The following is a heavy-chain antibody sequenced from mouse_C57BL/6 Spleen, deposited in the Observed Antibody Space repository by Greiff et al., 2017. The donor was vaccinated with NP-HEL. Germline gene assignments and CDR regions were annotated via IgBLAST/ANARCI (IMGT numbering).Heavy chain of an antibody. CDR2: IYPGDGDT. J-gene: IGHJ4*01. CDR1: GYAFSSSW. D-gene: IGHD2-5*01. V-gene: IGHV1-82*01. CDR3: ARYSNSYYAMDY. Sequence: QVQLQQSGPELVKPGASVKISCTASGYAFSSSWMNWVKQRPGKGLEWIGRIYPGDGDTNYNGKFKGKATLTADKSSSTAYMQLSSLTSEDSAVYFCARYSNSYYAMDYWGQGTSVTVSS.